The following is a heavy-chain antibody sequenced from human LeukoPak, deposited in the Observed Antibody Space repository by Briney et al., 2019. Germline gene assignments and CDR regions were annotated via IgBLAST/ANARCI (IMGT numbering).Heavy chain of an antibody. CDR2: IYYSGST. CDR3: ARARWLRSNWFDP. Sequence: PSETLSLTCTVSGGSISSYYWSWIRQPPGKGLEWIGYIYYSGSTNYNPSLKSRVTISVDTSKNQFSLKLSSVTAADTAVYYCARARWLRSNWFDPWGQGTLVTVSS. D-gene: IGHD5-12*01. CDR1: GGSISSYY. V-gene: IGHV4-59*08. J-gene: IGHJ5*02.